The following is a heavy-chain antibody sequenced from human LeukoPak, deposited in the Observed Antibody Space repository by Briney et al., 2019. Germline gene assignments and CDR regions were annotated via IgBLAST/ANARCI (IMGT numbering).Heavy chain of an antibody. CDR2: FDPEDGET. CDR1: GYTLTELS. D-gene: IGHD6-13*01. J-gene: IGHJ5*02. CDR3: ATVLVLPRTWAWFDP. Sequence: ASVKVSCKVSGYTLTELSMHWVRQAPGKGLEWMGGFDPEDGETIYAQKFQGRVTMTEDTSTDTAYMELSSLRSEDTAVYYCATVLVLPRTWAWFDPWGQGTLVTVSS. V-gene: IGHV1-24*01.